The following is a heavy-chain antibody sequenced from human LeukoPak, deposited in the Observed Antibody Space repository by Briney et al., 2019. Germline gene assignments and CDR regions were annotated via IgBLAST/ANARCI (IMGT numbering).Heavy chain of an antibody. CDR2: INHSGST. D-gene: IGHD2-15*01. V-gene: IGHV4-34*01. CDR3: ASPYCSGGSCYRYFQH. Sequence: SETLSLTCAVYGGSFGGYYWSWIRQPPGKGLEWIGEINHSGSTNYNPSLKSRVTISVDTSKNQFSLKLSSVTAADTAVYYCASPYCSGGSCYRYFQHWGQGTLVTVSS. CDR1: GGSFGGYY. J-gene: IGHJ1*01.